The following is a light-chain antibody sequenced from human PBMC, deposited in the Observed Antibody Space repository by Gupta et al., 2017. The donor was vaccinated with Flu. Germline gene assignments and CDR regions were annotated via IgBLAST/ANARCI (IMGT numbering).Light chain of an antibody. CDR2: DVT. CDR3: SSCTSSTTLV. V-gene: IGLV2-14*01. Sequence: SIASSCTGTSTDIGCYKYVSWYQQHPGKAPQLLIYDVTNRPSGVSTRFSGSKSGDTASLTISGLQAEDEADYYCSSCTSSTTLVFGGGTRLTVL. CDR1: STDIGCYKY. J-gene: IGLJ2*01.